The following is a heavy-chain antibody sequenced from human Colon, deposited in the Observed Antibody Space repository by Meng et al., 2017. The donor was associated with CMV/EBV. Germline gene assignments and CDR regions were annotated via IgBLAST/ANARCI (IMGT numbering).Heavy chain of an antibody. V-gene: IGHV1-18*01. CDR1: NYTFTNYG. CDR3: ARGSSSTMFGDYYYGMDV. CDR2: ISAYNGET. Sequence: ASAQVSCKGSNYTFTNYGIAWVRQAPGQGLEWMGWISAYNGETKYEEKLQDRVTMTTDTSTSTAYMELRSLRSDDTAVYYCARGSSSTMFGDYYYGMDVWGQGTTVTVSS. J-gene: IGHJ6*02. D-gene: IGHD3-3*01.